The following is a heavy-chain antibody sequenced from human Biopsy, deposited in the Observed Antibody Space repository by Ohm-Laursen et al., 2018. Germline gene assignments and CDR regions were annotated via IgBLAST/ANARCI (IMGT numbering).Heavy chain of an antibody. Sequence: VSSVKVSCKAPGYTFTDYYVHWVRQAPGHGLKWMGWIDTINGGARYAQKFQGRVTMTGDTSISTAYMELSRLTSDDTAVYYCARERDPWGQGTLVTVSS. CDR1: GYTFTDYY. CDR3: ARERDP. J-gene: IGHJ5*02. V-gene: IGHV1-2*02. CDR2: IDTINGGA.